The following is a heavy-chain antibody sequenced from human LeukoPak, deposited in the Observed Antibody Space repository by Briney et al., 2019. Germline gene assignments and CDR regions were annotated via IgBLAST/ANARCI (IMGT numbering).Heavy chain of an antibody. Sequence: GGSLRLSCAASGFTFSSCGMHWVRQAPGKGLEWVAVISYDGSNKYYADSVKGRFTISRDNSKNTLNLQMNSLRAEDTAVYYCAKDWRRIVVVGPVARHGNYMDVWGKGTTVTISS. J-gene: IGHJ6*03. CDR2: ISYDGSNK. D-gene: IGHD2-15*01. V-gene: IGHV3-30*18. CDR1: GFTFSSCG. CDR3: AKDWRRIVVVGPVARHGNYMDV.